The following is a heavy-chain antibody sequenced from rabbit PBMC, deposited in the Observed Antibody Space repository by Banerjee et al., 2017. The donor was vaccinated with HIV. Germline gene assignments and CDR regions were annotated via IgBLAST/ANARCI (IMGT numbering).Heavy chain of an antibody. Sequence: QQQLEESGGGLVQPGGSLKLSCKASGFDFSSYYMSWVRQAPGKGLEWIGYIYTGSSGDTYYASWAKGRFTISKTSSTTVTLQMTSLTAADTATYFCARDGTSSSGYPDWLDLWGPGTLVTVS. CDR1: GFDFSSYYM. J-gene: IGHJ5*01. V-gene: IGHV1S45*01. CDR3: ARDGTSSSGYPDWLDL. CDR2: IYTGSSGDT. D-gene: IGHD1-1*01.